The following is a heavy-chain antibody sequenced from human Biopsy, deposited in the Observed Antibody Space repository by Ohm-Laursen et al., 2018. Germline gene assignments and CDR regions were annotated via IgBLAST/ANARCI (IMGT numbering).Heavy chain of an antibody. CDR1: GGSISNNNYY. CDR2: IFYRGST. Sequence: TLSLTWPVSGGSISNNNYYWGWIRQPPGKGLEWIGSIFYRGSTHYKPSLKSRENISVDTSKNQFSVKLNSVTAADTAVYYCARDYDTSGYYYVSWGQGTLVTVSS. CDR3: ARDYDTSGYYYVS. V-gene: IGHV4-39*01. D-gene: IGHD3-22*01. J-gene: IGHJ5*02.